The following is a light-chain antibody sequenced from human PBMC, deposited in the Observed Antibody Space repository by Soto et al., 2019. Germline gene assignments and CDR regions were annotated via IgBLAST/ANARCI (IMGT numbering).Light chain of an antibody. Sequence: VLTQPPSASGTPGQRVTISCSGSTSNIGINTVTWYQQLPGTAPKLLIYSNDRRPSGVPDRFSGSKSGTSASLAISGLQPDFEADYYCAVWDDSMNGVVFGGGTQRTVL. CDR3: AVWDDSMNGVV. CDR1: TSNIGINT. V-gene: IGLV1-44*01. J-gene: IGLJ2*01. CDR2: SND.